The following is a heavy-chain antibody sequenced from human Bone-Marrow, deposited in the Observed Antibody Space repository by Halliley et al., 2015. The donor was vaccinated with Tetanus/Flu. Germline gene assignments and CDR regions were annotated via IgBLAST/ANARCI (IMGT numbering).Heavy chain of an antibody. J-gene: IGHJ4*02. Sequence: TLSLTCTVSGDSISGYYCNWIRQPPGKGLEWIGHIYNTGNTNYNPSLKSRVTISVDTSKNQLSLNLNSVTAADTAVYYCARGTGWLPDDWGQGTLVTVSS. CDR2: IYNTGNT. D-gene: IGHD6-19*01. CDR1: GDSISGYY. CDR3: ARGTGWLPDD. V-gene: IGHV4-59*01.